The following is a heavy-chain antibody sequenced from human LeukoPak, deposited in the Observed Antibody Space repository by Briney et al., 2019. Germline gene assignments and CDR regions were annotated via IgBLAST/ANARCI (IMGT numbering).Heavy chain of an antibody. CDR1: GFTFSSSW. Sequence: GGSLRLSCTASGFTFSSSWMHWVRQAPGKGLVWVSRISGDGTKTTYADSVKGRFTISRDNARNTLHLQMNSLRAEDTAVYYCARDNSGAGKPDYWGQGTLVTVSP. CDR3: ARDNSGAGKPDY. J-gene: IGHJ4*02. D-gene: IGHD6-13*01. CDR2: ISGDGTKT. V-gene: IGHV3-74*01.